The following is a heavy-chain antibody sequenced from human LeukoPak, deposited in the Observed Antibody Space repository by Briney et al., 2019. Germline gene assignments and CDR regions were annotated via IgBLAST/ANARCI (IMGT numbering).Heavy chain of an antibody. CDR3: AREEGSRSDGFDNDC. D-gene: IGHD5-24*01. V-gene: IGHV3-33*01. Sequence: RSPCPSRAVSGFASSTLVVTSMGQAPGKGLEWVAVIWYDGSNEYYADSVKARFKSRVGNSKNTPCMQMNSLTAEDTAVYYCAREEGSRSDGFDNDCRGKGITV. J-gene: IGHJ6*03. CDR2: IWYDGSNE. CDR1: GFASSTLV.